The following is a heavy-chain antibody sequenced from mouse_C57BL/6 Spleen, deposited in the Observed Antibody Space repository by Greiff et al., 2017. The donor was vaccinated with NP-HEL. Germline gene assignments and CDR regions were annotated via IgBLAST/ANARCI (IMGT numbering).Heavy chain of an antibody. CDR1: GYAFSSSW. CDR2: IYPGDGDT. D-gene: IGHD2-4*01. J-gene: IGHJ3*01. Sequence: QVQLKESGPELVKPGASVKISCKASGYAFSSSWMNWVKQRPGKGLEWIGRIYPGDGDTNYNGKFKGKATLTADKSSSTAYMQLSSLTSEDSAVYFCARKANDYGGFAYWGQGTLVTVSA. V-gene: IGHV1-82*01. CDR3: ARKANDYGGFAY.